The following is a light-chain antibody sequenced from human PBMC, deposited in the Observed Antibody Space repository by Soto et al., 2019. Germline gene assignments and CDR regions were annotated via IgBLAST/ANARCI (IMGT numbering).Light chain of an antibody. V-gene: IGKV3-11*01. Sequence: EIVLTQSPATLSLSPGERATLSCRASQSVSSYLAWYQQKPGQAPRLLIYDASNRATGIPARFSGSGSGTDFTLTISSLESEDFAVNYFQQRSNWPSCGPGTKVDSK. CDR3: QQRSNWPS. J-gene: IGKJ3*01. CDR2: DAS. CDR1: QSVSSY.